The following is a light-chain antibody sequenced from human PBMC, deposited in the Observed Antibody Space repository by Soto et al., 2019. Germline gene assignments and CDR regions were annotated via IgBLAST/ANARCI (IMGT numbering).Light chain of an antibody. Sequence: QSVLTQPPSASGTPGQRVTISCSGSSSNIGSNYVYWYQQLPGTAPKLLIYSNNQRPSGVPDRFSGSKSGTSASLAISGLRSEDEADYYCAAWDDSLSGRVFGTGPKVTVL. CDR1: SSNIGSNY. V-gene: IGLV1-47*02. J-gene: IGLJ1*01. CDR3: AAWDDSLSGRV. CDR2: SNN.